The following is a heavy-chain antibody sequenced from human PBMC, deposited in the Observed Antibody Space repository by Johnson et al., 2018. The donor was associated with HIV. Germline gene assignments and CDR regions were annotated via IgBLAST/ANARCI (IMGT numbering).Heavy chain of an antibody. J-gene: IGHJ3*02. CDR2: ISDDGSNK. V-gene: IGHV3-30-3*01. D-gene: IGHD4-17*01. CDR3: ARGSGVLTGGDSDAFDI. CDR1: GFTFSSYA. Sequence: QVQLVESGGGLVQPGGSLRLSCAASGFTFSSYAMHWVRQAPGKGLEWVAVISDDGSNKYYADSVKGRFTISRDNSKNTLYLQMNSLRAEDTAVYYCARGSGVLTGGDSDAFDIWGQGTMVTVSS.